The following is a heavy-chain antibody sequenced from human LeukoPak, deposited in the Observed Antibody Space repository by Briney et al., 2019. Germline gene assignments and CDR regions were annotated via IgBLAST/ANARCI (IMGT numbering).Heavy chain of an antibody. CDR2: ISRSSGTI. D-gene: IGHD4-23*01. CDR1: GFIFSSYS. J-gene: IGHJ4*02. V-gene: IGHV3-48*01. Sequence: GGSLRLSCAASGFIFSSYSMNWVRQAPGKGLEWVSYISRSSGTIYYADSVKGRFTISRDNGKNLLYLQMNSLRAEDTAVYYCARDRETYGGNSGFDYWGQGTLVTVSS. CDR3: ARDRETYGGNSGFDY.